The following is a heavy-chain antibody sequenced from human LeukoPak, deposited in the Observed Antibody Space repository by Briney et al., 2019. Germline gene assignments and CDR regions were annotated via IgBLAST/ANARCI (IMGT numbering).Heavy chain of an antibody. CDR2: TYYRSN. CDR3: ARGQFSAFDI. V-gene: IGHV6-1*01. Sequence: RSQTLSLTCAISRDSVSSKSVAWNWIRQSPSRGLEWLGRTYYRSNDYAVSVKSRITIDPDTSKNQFSLQLNSVTPEDMAVYYCARGQFSAFDIWGQGTMVIVSS. J-gene: IGHJ3*02. D-gene: IGHD5-24*01. CDR1: RDSVSSKSVA.